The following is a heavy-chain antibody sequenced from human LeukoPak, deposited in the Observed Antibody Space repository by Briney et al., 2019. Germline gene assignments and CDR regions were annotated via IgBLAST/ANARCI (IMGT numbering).Heavy chain of an antibody. V-gene: IGHV1-46*01. D-gene: IGHD1-26*01. CDR3: ASLTVGATLFDY. CDR1: GYTFTSYY. J-gene: IGHJ4*02. Sequence: ASVKVSCKSSGYTFTSYYMHWVRQAPGQGLEWMGIINPSGGSTSYAQKFQGRVTMTRDTSTSTVYMELSSLRSEDTAVYYCASLTVGATLFDYWGQGTLVTVSS. CDR2: INPSGGST.